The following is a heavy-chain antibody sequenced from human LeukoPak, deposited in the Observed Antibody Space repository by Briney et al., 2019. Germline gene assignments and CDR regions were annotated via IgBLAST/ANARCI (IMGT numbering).Heavy chain of an antibody. CDR2: ISSSGGST. D-gene: IGHD5-18*01. CDR3: ARVPGAAMVSWYFDY. CDR1: GFTFSNYA. V-gene: IGHV3-64*01. Sequence: GGSLRLSCAASGFTFSNYAMHWVRQAPGKGLEYVSAISSSGGSTYYANSVKGRFTISRDNSKNTLYLQMGSLRAEDMAVYYCARVPGAAMVSWYFDYWGQGTLVTVSS. J-gene: IGHJ4*02.